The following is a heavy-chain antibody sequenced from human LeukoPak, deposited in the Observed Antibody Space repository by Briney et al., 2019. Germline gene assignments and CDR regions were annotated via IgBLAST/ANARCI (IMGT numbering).Heavy chain of an antibody. J-gene: IGHJ4*02. Sequence: SSETLSLTCTVSGGSISSGSYYWSWIRQPAGKGLEWIGRIYTSGSTNYNPSLKSRVTISVDTYKNQFSLKLSSVTAADTAVYYCARGGVDTARGFDYWGQGTLVTVSS. D-gene: IGHD5-18*01. CDR1: GGSISSGSYY. CDR2: IYTSGST. V-gene: IGHV4-61*02. CDR3: ARGGVDTARGFDY.